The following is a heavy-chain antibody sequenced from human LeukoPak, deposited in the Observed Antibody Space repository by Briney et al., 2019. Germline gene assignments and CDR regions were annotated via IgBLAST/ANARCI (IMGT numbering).Heavy chain of an antibody. V-gene: IGHV3-23*01. Sequence: PGGSLRLSCAASGFTVSSNYMSWVRQAPGKGLEWVSAISGSGGSTYYADSVKGRFTISRDNSKNTLYLQMNSLRAEDTAVYYCAKDIEVVITPFDYWGQGTLVTVSS. CDR1: GFTVSSNY. J-gene: IGHJ4*02. CDR2: ISGSGGST. D-gene: IGHD3-22*01. CDR3: AKDIEVVITPFDY.